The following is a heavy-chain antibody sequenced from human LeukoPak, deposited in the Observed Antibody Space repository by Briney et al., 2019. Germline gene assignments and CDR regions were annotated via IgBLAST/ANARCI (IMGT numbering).Heavy chain of an antibody. D-gene: IGHD2-2*02. CDR2: INHSGST. CDR3: ARGKTNGIVVVPAAIMGGMDV. J-gene: IGHJ6*02. CDR1: GVSFSGYY. Sequence: SETLSLTCAVYGVSFSGYYWSWIRQPPGKGLEWIGEINHSGSTNYNPSLKSRVTISVDTSKNQFSLKLSSVTAADTAVYYCARGKTNGIVVVPAAIMGGMDVWGQGTTVTVSS. V-gene: IGHV4-34*01.